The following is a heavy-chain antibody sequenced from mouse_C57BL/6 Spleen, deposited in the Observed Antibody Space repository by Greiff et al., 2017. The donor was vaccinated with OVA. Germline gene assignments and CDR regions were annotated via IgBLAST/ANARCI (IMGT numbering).Heavy chain of an antibody. CDR2: INPSNGGT. Sequence: QVQLQQSGAELVKPGASVKISCKASGYAFSSYWMNWVKQRPGKGLEWIGNINPSNGGTNYNEKFKSKATLTVDKSSSTAYMQLSSLTSEDSAVYYCARSYYPDYFDYWGQGTTLTFSS. CDR3: ARSYYPDYFDY. J-gene: IGHJ2*01. CDR1: GYAFSSYW. V-gene: IGHV1-80*01. D-gene: IGHD2-10*01.